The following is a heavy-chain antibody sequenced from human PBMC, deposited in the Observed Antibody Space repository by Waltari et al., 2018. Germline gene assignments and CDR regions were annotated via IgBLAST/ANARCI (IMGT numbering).Heavy chain of an antibody. CDR3: ARGAQYFGGYYYYGMDV. CDR2: ISGSGGST. V-gene: IGHV3-23*01. D-gene: IGHD3-9*01. J-gene: IGHJ6*02. CDR1: GFTFSSYA. Sequence: EVQLLESGGGLVQPGGSLRLSCAASGFTFSSYAMSWVRQPPGKGLEWVSAISGSGGSTYYADSVKGRFTISRDNSKNTLYLQMNSLRAEDTAVYYCARGAQYFGGYYYYGMDVWGQGTTVTVSS.